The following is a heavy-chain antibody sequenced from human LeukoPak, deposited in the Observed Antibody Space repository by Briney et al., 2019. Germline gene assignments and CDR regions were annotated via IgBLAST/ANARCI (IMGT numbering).Heavy chain of an antibody. CDR2: INRSGST. J-gene: IGHJ4*02. CDR3: ARAQSLGWSGESMGFGY. Sequence: PSETLSLTCAVYGGSFSGYYWSWIRPPPGKGLEWIGEINRSGSTNYNPSLKSRVTISVDTSKNQFSLKLSSVTAADTAVYYCARAQSLGWSGESMGFGYWGQGTLVTVSS. V-gene: IGHV4-34*01. D-gene: IGHD3-10*01. CDR1: GGSFSGYY.